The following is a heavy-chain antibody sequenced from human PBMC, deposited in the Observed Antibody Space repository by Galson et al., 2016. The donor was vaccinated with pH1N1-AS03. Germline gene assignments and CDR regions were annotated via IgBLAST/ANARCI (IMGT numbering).Heavy chain of an antibody. Sequence: SGAEVKKPGESLKISCKVSGYTFSNHWIGWVRQMPGKGLEWMGIIYPADSSTTYSPSFQGQVTISADQSISTASLQWSSLRASDTAMYFCARQQDGRGSGLEWLFWYGMDVWGQGTTVIVSS. CDR3: ARQQDGRGSGLEWLFWYGMDV. D-gene: IGHD3-3*01. V-gene: IGHV5-51*01. CDR1: GYTFSNHW. J-gene: IGHJ6*02. CDR2: IYPADSST.